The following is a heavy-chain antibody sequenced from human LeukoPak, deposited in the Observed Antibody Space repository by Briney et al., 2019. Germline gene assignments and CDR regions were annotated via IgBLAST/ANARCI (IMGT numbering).Heavy chain of an antibody. CDR2: IIPIFGTA. V-gene: IGHV1-69*13. CDR3: ASSLVGATNGGYYFDY. D-gene: IGHD1-26*01. CDR1: GGTFSSYA. Sequence: SVKVSCKASGGTFSSYAISWVRQAPGQGLEWMGGIIPIFGTANYAQKFQGRVTITADESTSTAYMELSSLRSEDTAVYYCASSLVGATNGGYYFDYWGQGTLSPSPQ. J-gene: IGHJ4*02.